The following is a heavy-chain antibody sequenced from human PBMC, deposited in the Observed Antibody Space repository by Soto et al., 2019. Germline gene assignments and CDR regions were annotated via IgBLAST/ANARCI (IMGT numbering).Heavy chain of an antibody. CDR3: AVRHDILTGYYGY. V-gene: IGHV4-61*01. CDR2: IYYSGST. Sequence: SETLSLTCTVSGGSVSSGSYYWSWIRQPPGKGLEWIGYIYYSGSTNYNPSLKSRVTISVDTSKNQFSLKLSSVTAADTAVYYCAVRHDILTGYYGYWGQGTLVTVSS. J-gene: IGHJ4*02. CDR1: GGSVSSGSYY. D-gene: IGHD3-9*01.